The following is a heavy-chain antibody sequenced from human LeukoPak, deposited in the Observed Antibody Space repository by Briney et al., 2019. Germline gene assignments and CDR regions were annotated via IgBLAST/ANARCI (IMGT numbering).Heavy chain of an antibody. D-gene: IGHD1-26*01. CDR3: AREPSGSYYFDY. Sequence: PSETLSLTCAVYGGSFSGYYWSWIRLPPGKGLEWIGEINHSGSTNYNPSLKSRVTISVDTSKNQISLKLSSVTAADTAVYYCAREPSGSYYFDYWGQGTLVTVSS. CDR1: GGSFSGYY. J-gene: IGHJ4*02. V-gene: IGHV4-34*01. CDR2: INHSGST.